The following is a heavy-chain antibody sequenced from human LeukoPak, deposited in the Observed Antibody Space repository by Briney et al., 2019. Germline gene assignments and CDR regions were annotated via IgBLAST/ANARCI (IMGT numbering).Heavy chain of an antibody. D-gene: IGHD3-10*01. Sequence: SETLSLTCTVSGGSISSYYWSWIRQPPGKGLEWIGYIYYSGSTNYNPSLKSRVTISVDTSKNQFSLKLSSVTAADTAVYYCARGGKLWFGELYVFDYWGQGTLVTVSS. CDR3: ARGGKLWFGELYVFDY. J-gene: IGHJ4*02. CDR2: IYYSGST. CDR1: GGSISSYY. V-gene: IGHV4-59*01.